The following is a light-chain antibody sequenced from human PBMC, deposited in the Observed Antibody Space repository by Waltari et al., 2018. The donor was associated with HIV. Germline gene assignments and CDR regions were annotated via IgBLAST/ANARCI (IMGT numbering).Light chain of an antibody. Sequence: EIVMTQYPATLSVSPGGRATLSCRASQSVSSDLAWYQQQPGQAPRRLIYGASTRATGVPARFSGSGSGTEYTVSLSSLQSADFGIFYCQQNKDWPPWTFGQGTKVEVK. CDR1: QSVSSD. V-gene: IGKV3-15*01. CDR2: GAS. J-gene: IGKJ1*01. CDR3: QQNKDWPPWT.